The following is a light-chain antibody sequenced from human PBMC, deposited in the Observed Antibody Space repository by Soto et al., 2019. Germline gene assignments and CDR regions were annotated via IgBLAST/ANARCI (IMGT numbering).Light chain of an antibody. CDR1: KTTGTW. CDR2: DAS. Sequence: DFQLTESPSTVSASVGDRVTITCRTSKTTGTWMAWYQQKPGKAPKLLIYDASRLETGIPSRFRGSGVGAEFALTITSLHPDDFATYYCQRYTTYSWTFGQGTMVDIK. V-gene: IGKV1-5*01. CDR3: QRYTTYSWT. J-gene: IGKJ1*01.